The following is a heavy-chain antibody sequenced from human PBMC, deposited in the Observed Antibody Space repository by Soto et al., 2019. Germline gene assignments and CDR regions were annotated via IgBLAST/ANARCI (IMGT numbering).Heavy chain of an antibody. D-gene: IGHD6-19*01. V-gene: IGHV4-61*01. CDR3: ARGIEGWYQGRYYYGMDV. CDR2: IYYSGST. CDR1: GGSVSSGSYY. J-gene: IGHJ6*02. Sequence: QVQLQESGPGLVKPSETLSLTCTVSGGSVSSGSYYWSWIRQPPGKGLEWIGYIYYSGSTNYNPSLKGRVTIAVDTAKNQFSLKPSSVTAADTAVYYCARGIEGWYQGRYYYGMDVWGQGTTVTVSS.